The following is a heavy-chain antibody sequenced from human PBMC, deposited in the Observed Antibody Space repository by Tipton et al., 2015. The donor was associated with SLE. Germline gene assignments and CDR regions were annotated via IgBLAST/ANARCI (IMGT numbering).Heavy chain of an antibody. Sequence: LRLSCTVSGGSISSGSYYWSWIRQPAGKGLEWIGHIYTSGSTNYNPSLKSRVTISVDTSKNQSSLKLSSVTAADTAVYYCARDIGYYDSSGLDFDYWGQGTLVTVSS. J-gene: IGHJ4*02. CDR1: GGSISSGSYY. D-gene: IGHD3-22*01. V-gene: IGHV4-61*09. CDR2: IYTSGST. CDR3: ARDIGYYDSSGLDFDY.